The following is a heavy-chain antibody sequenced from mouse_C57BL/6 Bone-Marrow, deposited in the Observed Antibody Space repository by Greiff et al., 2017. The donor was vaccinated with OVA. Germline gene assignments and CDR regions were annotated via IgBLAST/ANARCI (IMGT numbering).Heavy chain of an antibody. J-gene: IGHJ3*01. CDR2: IYPGSGST. CDR3: ASYDYGSSYDWFAY. CDR1: GYTFTSYW. Sequence: QVQLQQPGAELVKPGASVKMSCKASGYTFTSYWITWVKQRPGQGLEWIGDIYPGSGSTNYNEKFKSKATLTVDTSSSTAYMQLSSLTSEDSAVYYCASYDYGSSYDWFAYWGQGTLVTVSA. D-gene: IGHD1-1*01. V-gene: IGHV1-55*01.